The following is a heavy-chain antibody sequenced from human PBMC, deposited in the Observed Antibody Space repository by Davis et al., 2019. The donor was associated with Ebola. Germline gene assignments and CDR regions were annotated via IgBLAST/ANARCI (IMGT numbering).Heavy chain of an antibody. J-gene: IGHJ4*02. CDR3: ARAPSMGRYYFDY. V-gene: IGHV1-69*13. CDR2: IIPIFGTA. Sequence: SVKVSCKASGGTFSSYAISWVRQAPGQGLEWMGGIIPIFGTANYAQKFQGIVTITEDESTSTAYMELSSLRSEDTAVYYCARAPSMGRYYFDYWGQGTLVTVSS. D-gene: IGHD3-3*02. CDR1: GGTFSSYA.